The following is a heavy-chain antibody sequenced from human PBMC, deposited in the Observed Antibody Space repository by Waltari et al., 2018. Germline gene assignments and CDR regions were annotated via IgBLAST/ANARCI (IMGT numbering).Heavy chain of an antibody. V-gene: IGHV3-74*01. CDR1: GSIFSSYW. D-gene: IGHD6-13*01. CDR3: VLYSSSFLGDC. Sequence: EVQLVESGGDLVQPGGSLRLSCTASGSIFSSYWMHWVRQAPGKGLVSVEHINLDGSITNYADSVKGRFTISRDNARNTLFLQMNSLRAEDTAIYYCVLYSSSFLGDCWGQGTLVTVSS. CDR2: INLDGSIT. J-gene: IGHJ4*02.